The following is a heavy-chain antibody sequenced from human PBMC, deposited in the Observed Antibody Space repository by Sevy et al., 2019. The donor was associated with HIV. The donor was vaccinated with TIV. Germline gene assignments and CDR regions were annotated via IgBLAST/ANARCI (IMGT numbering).Heavy chain of an antibody. V-gene: IGHV3-15*07. D-gene: IGHD3-16*01. J-gene: IGHJ4*02. CDR2: IKSKTDGGTT. CDR1: GFTFSKAW. Sequence: GGSLRLSCAASGFTFSKAWMNWVRQAPGKGLEWVGRIKSKTDGGTTDYAAPVKGRFTISRDDSKNTLYLQMNSLKTEDTAVYYCTTGYPYFESPPDYWGQGTLVTVSS. CDR3: TTGYPYFESPPDY.